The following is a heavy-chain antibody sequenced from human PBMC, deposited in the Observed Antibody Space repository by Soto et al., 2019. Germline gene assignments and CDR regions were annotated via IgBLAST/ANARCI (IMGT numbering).Heavy chain of an antibody. CDR3: ARDGRYSGSYFDY. CDR2: IKQDGSEK. Sequence: GGSLRLSCAASGFTFSSYWMSWVRQAPGKGLEWVANIKQDGSEKYYVDSVKGRFTISRDNAKNSLYLQMNSLRAEDTAVYYCARDGRYSGSYFDYWGQGTLVTVSS. V-gene: IGHV3-7*01. D-gene: IGHD1-26*01. J-gene: IGHJ4*02. CDR1: GFTFSSYW.